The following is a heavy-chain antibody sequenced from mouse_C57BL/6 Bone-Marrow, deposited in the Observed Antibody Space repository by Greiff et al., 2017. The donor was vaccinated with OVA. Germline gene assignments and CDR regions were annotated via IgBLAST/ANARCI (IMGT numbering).Heavy chain of an antibody. Sequence: VKLQESGAELARPGASVKLSCKASGYTFTSYGISWVKQRTGQGLEWIGEIYPRSGNTYYNEKFKGKATLTADKSSSTAYMKLRSLTSEDSAVYFCARRKNYYGPSFAYWGQGTLVTVSA. CDR3: ARRKNYYGPSFAY. D-gene: IGHD1-1*01. J-gene: IGHJ3*01. CDR2: IYPRSGNT. CDR1: GYTFTSYG. V-gene: IGHV1-81*01.